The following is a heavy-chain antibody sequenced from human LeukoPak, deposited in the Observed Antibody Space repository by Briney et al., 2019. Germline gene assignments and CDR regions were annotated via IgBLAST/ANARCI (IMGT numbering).Heavy chain of an antibody. V-gene: IGHV4-59*08. Sequence: SESLSLSCTVSGDSFSSSRRAWIRQPPGKGLEWIGYISSGGGNCNPSLKSRVTMSKDTAKNQFSLRLSCVTAAETAVDIWEKHEFWVPFDYWGQGALVSVSP. J-gene: IGHJ4*02. CDR2: ISSGGG. CDR1: GDSFSSSR. CDR3: EKHEFWVPFDY. D-gene: IGHD3-10*01.